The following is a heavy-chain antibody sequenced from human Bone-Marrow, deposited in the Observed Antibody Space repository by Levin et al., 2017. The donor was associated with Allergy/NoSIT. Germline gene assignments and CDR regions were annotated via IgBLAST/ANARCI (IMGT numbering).Heavy chain of an antibody. V-gene: IGHV1-18*01. CDR3: ARGDYLSPSSYCEY. J-gene: IGHJ4*01. CDR2: ISSYNGNT. D-gene: IGHD4/OR15-4a*01. CDR1: GYTFSDYG. Sequence: GESLKISCKASGYTFSDYGFCWVRQARGQGLEWMGWISSYNGNTDYAQNFQGRVTMTTDSSTRTAFLELRGLTSDDTAVYYCARGDYLSPSSYCEYWGQGTLVSVSS.